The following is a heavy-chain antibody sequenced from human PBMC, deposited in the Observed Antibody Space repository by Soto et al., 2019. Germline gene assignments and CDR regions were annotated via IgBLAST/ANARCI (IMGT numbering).Heavy chain of an antibody. V-gene: IGHV4-4*02. CDR1: GGSISSSNW. CDR3: ARGDHYYDSSGYHTWFDP. Sequence: SETLSLTCAVSGGSISSSNWWSWVRQPPGKGLEWIGEIYHSGSTNYNPSLKSRVTISVDKSKNQFSLKLSPVTAADTAVYYWARGDHYYDSSGYHTWFDPWGQGTLVTVSS. D-gene: IGHD3-22*01. J-gene: IGHJ5*02. CDR2: IYHSGST.